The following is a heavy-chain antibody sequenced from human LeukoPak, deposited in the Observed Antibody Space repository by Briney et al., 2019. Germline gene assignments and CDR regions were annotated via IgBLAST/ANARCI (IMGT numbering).Heavy chain of an antibody. CDR3: ASLYGQYYYMDV. D-gene: IGHD2/OR15-2a*01. Sequence: ASVKVSCKASGYTFTGYYMHWVRQAPGQGLEWMGRINPNSGGTNYAQKFQCRVTMTRDTSISTAYMELSRLRSDDTAVYYCASLYGQYYYMDVWGKGTTVTVSS. J-gene: IGHJ6*03. CDR1: GYTFTGYY. CDR2: INPNSGGT. V-gene: IGHV1-2*06.